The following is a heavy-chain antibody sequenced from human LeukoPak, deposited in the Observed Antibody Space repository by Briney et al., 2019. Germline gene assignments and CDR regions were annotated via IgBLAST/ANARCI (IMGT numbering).Heavy chain of an antibody. CDR1: GFTFSDYY. Sequence: PGGSLRLSCAASGFTFSDYYMSWIRQAPGKGLEWLSYISTSGSTIHYADSVKGRFTISRDNAKKSLYLQMNSLRAEDTAVYYCVRVLLYHGSLAFDIWGQGTMVTVSS. V-gene: IGHV3-11*01. J-gene: IGHJ3*02. CDR2: ISTSGSTI. CDR3: VRVLLYHGSLAFDI. D-gene: IGHD3-3*01.